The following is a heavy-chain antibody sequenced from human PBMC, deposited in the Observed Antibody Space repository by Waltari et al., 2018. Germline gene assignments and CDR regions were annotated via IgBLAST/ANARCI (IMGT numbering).Heavy chain of an antibody. D-gene: IGHD6-19*01. CDR3: AKGRSSGWYNWFDP. V-gene: IGHV4-34*01. J-gene: IGHJ5*02. CDR2: INHSGST. Sequence: QAQLKQWGAGLLKPSETLSLTCDIYGGSFRHYYWPLIRQPPGKGLEWIGEINHSGSTNYNQSLKSRVTISVDTSKNHFSLKLSSVTAADTAVYYCAKGRSSGWYNWFDPWGQGTLVTVSS. CDR1: GGSFRHYY.